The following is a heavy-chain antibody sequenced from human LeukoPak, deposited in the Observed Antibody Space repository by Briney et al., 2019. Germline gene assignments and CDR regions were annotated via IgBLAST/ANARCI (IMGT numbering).Heavy chain of an antibody. Sequence: SETLSLTCTVSGGSISSGDYYWRWIRQPPGKGLEWIGYINYSGSTYYNPSLKSRVTISVDTSKNQFSLKLSSATAADTAVYYCARGLLGCSGGSCYVWAFDIWGQGTMVTVSS. D-gene: IGHD2-15*01. J-gene: IGHJ3*02. CDR2: INYSGST. V-gene: IGHV4-30-4*08. CDR3: ARGLLGCSGGSCYVWAFDI. CDR1: GGSISSGDYY.